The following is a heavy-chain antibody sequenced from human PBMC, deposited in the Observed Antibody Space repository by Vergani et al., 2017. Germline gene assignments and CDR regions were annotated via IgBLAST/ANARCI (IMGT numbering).Heavy chain of an antibody. D-gene: IGHD3-16*02. Sequence: QLQLQESGPGLVKPSETLSLTCTVSGGSISSSSYYWGWIRQPPGKGLEWIGSIYYSGSTYYNPSLKNRVSISLDKSKNQFSLWVNSVTAADTAVYFCARASLRALVGYYYYMDVWGKGKTVVVSS. CDR2: IYYSGST. CDR3: ARASLRALVGYYYYMDV. J-gene: IGHJ6*03. V-gene: IGHV4-39*07. CDR1: GGSISSSSYY.